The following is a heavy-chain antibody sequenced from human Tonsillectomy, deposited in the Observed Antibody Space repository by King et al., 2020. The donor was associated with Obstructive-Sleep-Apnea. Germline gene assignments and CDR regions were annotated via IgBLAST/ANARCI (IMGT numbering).Heavy chain of an antibody. CDR1: GGTFSSYA. V-gene: IGHV1-69*10. J-gene: IGHJ3*02. Sequence: QLVQSGAEVKKPGSSVKVSCKASGGTFSSYAISWVRQAPGQGLEWMGGIIPILGIANYAQKFQGRVTITADKSTSTAYMELSSLRSEDTAVYYCARETVVVVAATLNAFDIWGQGTMVTVSS. D-gene: IGHD2-15*01. CDR2: IIPILGIA. CDR3: ARETVVVVAATLNAFDI.